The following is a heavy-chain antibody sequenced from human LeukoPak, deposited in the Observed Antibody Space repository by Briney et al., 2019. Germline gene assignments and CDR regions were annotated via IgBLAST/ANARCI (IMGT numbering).Heavy chain of an antibody. CDR3: ARDQGYYYDSTGYVFDS. J-gene: IGHJ4*02. V-gene: IGHV1-18*01. D-gene: IGHD3-22*01. CDR2: INVYNGKT. Sequence: GASVKVSCKASGYTFNNFGITWVRQAPGQGLEWMAWINVYNGKTYFAQNFQGRVTMTTDTSTATAYMELRNLRPDDSAVYYCARDQGYYYDSTGYVFDSWGQGTLVTVSS. CDR1: GYTFNNFG.